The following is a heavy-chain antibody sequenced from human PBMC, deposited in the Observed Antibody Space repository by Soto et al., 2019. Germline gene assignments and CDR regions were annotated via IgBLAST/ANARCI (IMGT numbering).Heavy chain of an antibody. CDR3: ARGYSSGWTPYYYYYGMDV. J-gene: IGHJ6*01. CDR2: IRQDGSEK. D-gene: IGHD6-19*01. Sequence: GSRRLAFAAYGFTFGSYGMSWVRQAPGKGLEWVANIRQDGSEKYYVDSVKGRFTISRDNAKNSLYLQMNSLRAEDTAVYYCARGYSSGWTPYYYYYGMDVWGHGTKVTVSS. CDR1: GFTFGSYG. V-gene: IGHV3-7*03.